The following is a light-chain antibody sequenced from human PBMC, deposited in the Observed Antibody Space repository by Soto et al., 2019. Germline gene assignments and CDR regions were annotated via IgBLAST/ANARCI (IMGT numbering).Light chain of an antibody. CDR2: AAS. CDR1: QSIASY. V-gene: IGKV1-39*01. CDR3: QQNYNTPLT. Sequence: DIQMTQSPSSLSASVGDRVTITCRASQSIASYLNWYQQKPGKAPKLLIYAASSLQSGVPSRFSGSASETDFTLTISSLQPEDFATYYCQQNYNTPLTFGGGTKVEIK. J-gene: IGKJ4*01.